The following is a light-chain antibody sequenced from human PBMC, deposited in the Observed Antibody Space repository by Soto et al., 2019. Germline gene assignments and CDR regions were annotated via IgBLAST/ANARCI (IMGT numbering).Light chain of an antibody. V-gene: IGKV3-15*01. CDR3: QQYRNWPRT. CDR1: QSVDIN. J-gene: IGKJ1*01. Sequence: EIVLAHSSATLSLSPGERVTLSCRASQSVDINLAWYQQKPGQAPRLLIYGASTRATDMPGRFSGRGSGTEFTLTISSLQSEDYAVYYCQQYRNWPRTFGQGTKVDIK. CDR2: GAS.